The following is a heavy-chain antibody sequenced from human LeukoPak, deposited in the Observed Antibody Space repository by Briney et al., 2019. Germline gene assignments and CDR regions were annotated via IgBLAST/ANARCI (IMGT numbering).Heavy chain of an antibody. Sequence: ASVKVSCKASGYTFIAYYMHWVRQATGQGREWMGWINPNSGGTNYAQKFQGRVTMTRDTSISTAYMELSRLRSDDTAVYYCARRPYDSSGYYGDYWGQGTLVTVSS. D-gene: IGHD3-22*01. CDR2: INPNSGGT. J-gene: IGHJ4*02. CDR3: ARRPYDSSGYYGDY. CDR1: GYTFIAYY. V-gene: IGHV1-2*02.